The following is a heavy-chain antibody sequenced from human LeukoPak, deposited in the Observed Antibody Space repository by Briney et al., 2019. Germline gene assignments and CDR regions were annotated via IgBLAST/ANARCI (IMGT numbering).Heavy chain of an antibody. CDR2: MKYDGSEK. Sequence: GGSLRLSCAASRFTFSDYYMSWIRQAPGKGLEWVANMKYDGSEKYYVDSVKGRFTISRDNAKNSLYLQMNSLRAEDTAVYYCARDIEAAGLFLDYWGQGTLVTVSS. V-gene: IGHV3-7*01. CDR3: ARDIEAAGLFLDY. CDR1: RFTFSDYY. D-gene: IGHD6-13*01. J-gene: IGHJ4*02.